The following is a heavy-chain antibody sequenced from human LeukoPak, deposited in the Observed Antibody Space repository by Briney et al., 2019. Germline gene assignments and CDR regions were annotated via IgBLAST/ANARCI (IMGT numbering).Heavy chain of an antibody. CDR2: ISGSGGST. D-gene: IGHD3-10*01. CDR1: GFTFSSYA. CDR3: AKDGDYYGSGSYYENFDY. V-gene: IGHV3-23*01. Sequence: QTGGSLRLSCAASGFTFSSYAMSWVRQAPGKGLEWVSAISGSGGSTYYADSVKGRFTISRDNSKNTLYLQMNSLRAEDTAVYYCAKDGDYYGSGSYYENFDYWGQGTLVTVSS. J-gene: IGHJ4*02.